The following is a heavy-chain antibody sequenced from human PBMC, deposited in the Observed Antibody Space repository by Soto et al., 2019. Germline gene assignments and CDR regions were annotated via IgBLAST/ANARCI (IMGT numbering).Heavy chain of an antibody. CDR2: INAGNGNT. CDR3: ARVLYYYDSSGYTPPFDY. CDR1: GYTFTNYA. J-gene: IGHJ4*02. V-gene: IGHV1-3*01. Sequence: GASVKVSCKASGYTFTNYATHWVRQAPGQRLEWMGWINAGNGNTKFSQKFQGRVTITRDTSASTAYMELSSLRSEDTAVYYCARVLYYYDSSGYTPPFDYWGQGNLVTVSS. D-gene: IGHD3-22*01.